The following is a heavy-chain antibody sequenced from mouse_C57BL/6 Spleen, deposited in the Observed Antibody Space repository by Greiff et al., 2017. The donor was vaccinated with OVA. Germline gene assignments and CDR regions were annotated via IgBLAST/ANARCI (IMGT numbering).Heavy chain of an antibody. J-gene: IGHJ2*01. CDR1: GYSFTGYF. D-gene: IGHD1-1*01. Sequence: EVKLQESGPELVKPGDSVKISCKASGYSFTGYFMNWVMQSHGKSLEWIGRINPYNGDTFYNQKFKGKATLTVDKSSSTAHMELRSLTSDDSAVYYCARGGYYGSSLYDYFDYWGQGTTLTVSS. CDR2: INPYNGDT. CDR3: ARGGYYGSSLYDYFDY. V-gene: IGHV1-20*01.